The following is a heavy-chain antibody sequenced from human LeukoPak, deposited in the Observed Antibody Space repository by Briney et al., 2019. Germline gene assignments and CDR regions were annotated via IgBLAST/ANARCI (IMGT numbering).Heavy chain of an antibody. J-gene: IGHJ4*02. Sequence: GGSLRLSCAASGFTFSSYSMNWVRQAPGKGLEWVSSISSGSIYIYYADSVKGRFTISRDNAKNSLYLQMNSLRAEDTAVYYCARAVAGRALDYWGQGTLVTVSS. D-gene: IGHD6-19*01. CDR3: ARAVAGRALDY. V-gene: IGHV3-21*01. CDR1: GFTFSSYS. CDR2: ISSGSIYI.